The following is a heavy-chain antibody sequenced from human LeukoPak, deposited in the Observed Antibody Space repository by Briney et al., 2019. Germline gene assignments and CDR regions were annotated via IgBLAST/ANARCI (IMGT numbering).Heavy chain of an antibody. Sequence: SETLSLTCTVSGGSISSSSYYWDWIRQPPGKGLEWIGSIYYSGSTYYNPSLKSRVTISVDTSKNQFSLKLSSVTAADAAVYYCARIYYGSGIGGYFDYWGQGTLVTVSS. CDR3: ARIYYGSGIGGYFDY. CDR2: IYYSGST. V-gene: IGHV4-39*07. CDR1: GGSISSSSYY. J-gene: IGHJ4*02. D-gene: IGHD3-10*01.